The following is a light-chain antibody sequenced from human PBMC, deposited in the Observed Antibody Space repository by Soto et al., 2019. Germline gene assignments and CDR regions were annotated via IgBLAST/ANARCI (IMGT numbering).Light chain of an antibody. Sequence: DIQMTQSPSTLSASVGDRVTITCRASQSISSWLAWYQQKPGKAPKLLIYDASSLESGVPSRFSGSGSGTEFTLTISSSQPDDFAIYYCQQYNSYLYTFGQGPKLEIK. CDR2: DAS. J-gene: IGKJ2*01. V-gene: IGKV1-5*01. CDR1: QSISSW. CDR3: QQYNSYLYT.